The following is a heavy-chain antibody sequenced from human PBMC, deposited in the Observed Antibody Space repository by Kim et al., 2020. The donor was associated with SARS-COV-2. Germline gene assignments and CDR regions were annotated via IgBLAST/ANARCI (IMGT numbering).Heavy chain of an antibody. CDR3: AKDLRLPRPHCFDH. J-gene: IGHJ4*02. V-gene: IGHV3-33*03. D-gene: IGHD3-16*01. Sequence: YGAPVKGRFNISRDNSKNTLVVQMNRLRAEDRAVYYCAKDLRLPRPHCFDHWGQGTRVTVSS.